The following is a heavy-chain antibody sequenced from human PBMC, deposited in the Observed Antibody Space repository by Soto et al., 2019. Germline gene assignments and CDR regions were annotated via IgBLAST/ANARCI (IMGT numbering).Heavy chain of an antibody. CDR2: ISGSGGST. J-gene: IGHJ4*02. CDR1: GFTFSSYA. Sequence: WGSLRLSCAASGFTFSSYAMSWVRQAPGKGLEWVSAISGSGGSTYYADSVKGRFTISRDNSKNTLYLQMNSLRAEDTAVYYCAKDLVVPAAMSGGDYWGQGTLVTVSS. CDR3: AKDLVVPAAMSGGDY. D-gene: IGHD2-2*01. V-gene: IGHV3-23*01.